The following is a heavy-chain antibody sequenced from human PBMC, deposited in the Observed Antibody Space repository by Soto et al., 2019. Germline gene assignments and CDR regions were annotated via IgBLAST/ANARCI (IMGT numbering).Heavy chain of an antibody. CDR2: ISAYNGNT. CDR3: VRVGYCSSTSCSSIIDY. J-gene: IGHJ4*02. V-gene: IGHV1-18*01. D-gene: IGHD2-2*01. CDR1: GYTFTSYG. Sequence: ASVKVSCKASGYTFTSYGISWVRQAPGQGLEWMGWISAYNGNTNYAQKLQGRVTMTTDTSTSTAYMELRSLRSDDTAVYYCVRVGYCSSTSCSSIIDYWGQGTLVTVSS.